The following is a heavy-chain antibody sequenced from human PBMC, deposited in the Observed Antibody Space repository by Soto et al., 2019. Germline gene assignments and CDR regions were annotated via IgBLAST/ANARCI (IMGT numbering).Heavy chain of an antibody. J-gene: IGHJ4*02. Sequence: QLQLVQSGAEVKKPGSSVKVSCKASGGSFSSYVISWVRQAPGQGLEWMGGIIPMFGTGKYAQKYQGRVTITTDASTSTAHKELSSLRSEDTAVYYCASGTGGGNIPIDDGGQGTLVTVSS. D-gene: IGHD2-15*01. CDR2: IIPMFGTG. V-gene: IGHV1-69*01. CDR1: GGSFSSYV. CDR3: ASGTGGGNIPIDD.